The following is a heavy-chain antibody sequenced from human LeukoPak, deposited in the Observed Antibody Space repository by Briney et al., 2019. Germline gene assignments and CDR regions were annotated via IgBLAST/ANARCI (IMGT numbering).Heavy chain of an antibody. CDR3: ASILLWYVYDY. CDR1: GFTFTSHG. V-gene: IGHV3-30*02. CDR2: IQHDGSNK. J-gene: IGHJ4*02. D-gene: IGHD3-10*01. Sequence: TGGSLRLSCVVSGFTFTSHGMHWIRQAPGKGLEWVAFIQHDGSNKYHADSVKGRFTISRDNSKNTLYLQMNSLRAEDTAVYYCASILLWYVYDYWGQGTLVTVSS.